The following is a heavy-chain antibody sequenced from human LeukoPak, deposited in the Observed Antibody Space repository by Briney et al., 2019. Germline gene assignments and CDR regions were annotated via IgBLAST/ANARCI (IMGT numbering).Heavy chain of an antibody. D-gene: IGHD5-12*01. CDR1: GFTFSSYG. CDR2: ISGSGGTT. CDR3: AKDRAPWLPGDY. J-gene: IGHJ4*02. V-gene: IGHV3-23*01. Sequence: LPGGSLRLSCAASGFTFSSYGMRWVRQAPGKGLEWVSAISGSGGTTYYADSVKGRFTISRDNSKNTLYLQMNSLRAEDTAVYYCAKDRAPWLPGDYWGQGTLVTVSS.